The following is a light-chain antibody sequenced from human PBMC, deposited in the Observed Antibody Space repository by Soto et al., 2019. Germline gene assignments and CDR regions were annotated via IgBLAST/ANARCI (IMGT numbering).Light chain of an antibody. CDR3: QLNYRATPWT. CDR2: AAS. V-gene: IGKV1-39*01. J-gene: IGKJ1*01. CDR1: QSISRY. Sequence: DIQMTQSPSSLSASVGDRITITCRASQSISRYLNWYQHKPGKAPKLLINAASSLERGVPSRFSGGGSGTDFTLNIRSLQPDAFATYDCQLNYRATPWTFGPGTKVEVK.